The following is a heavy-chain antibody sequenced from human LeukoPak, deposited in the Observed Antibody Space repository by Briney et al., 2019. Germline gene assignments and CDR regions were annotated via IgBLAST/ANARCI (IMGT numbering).Heavy chain of an antibody. Sequence: GVSVKVSCKASGYTFTSYDINWVRQATGQGLEWRGWMNPNSGNTGYAQKFQGRVTITRNTSISTAYMELSSLRSEDTAVYYCARGQGLRFLEWFHEAFDIWGQGTMVTVSS. D-gene: IGHD3-3*01. V-gene: IGHV1-8*03. J-gene: IGHJ3*02. CDR2: MNPNSGNT. CDR3: ARGQGLRFLEWFHEAFDI. CDR1: GYTFTSYD.